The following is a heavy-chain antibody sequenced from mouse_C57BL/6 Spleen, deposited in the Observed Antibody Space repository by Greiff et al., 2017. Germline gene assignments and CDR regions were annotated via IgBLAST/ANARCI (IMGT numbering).Heavy chain of an antibody. Sequence: QVQLQQSGAELVKPGASVKISCKASGYAFSSYWMNWVKQRPGKGLEWIGRIYPGDGDTNYNGKFKGKATLTADKSSSTAYMQLSSLTSEDSAVYFCARGSTSYYFDYWGQGTTLTVSS. CDR3: ARGSTSYYFDY. V-gene: IGHV1-82*01. J-gene: IGHJ2*01. CDR2: IYPGDGDT. D-gene: IGHD6-1*01. CDR1: GYAFSSYW.